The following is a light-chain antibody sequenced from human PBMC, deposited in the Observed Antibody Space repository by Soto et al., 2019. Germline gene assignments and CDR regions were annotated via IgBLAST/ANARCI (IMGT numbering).Light chain of an antibody. CDR3: CSFSGSYTSYV. CDR1: SSDVGGYKF. CDR2: DVS. J-gene: IGLJ1*01. V-gene: IGLV2-11*01. Sequence: QSVLTQPRSVSGSPGQSVTISCTGTSSDVGGYKFVSWYQQHPGKAPKLMIFDVSKRPSGVPDRFSGSKSGNTASLTISGLQAEDEADYYCCSFSGSYTSYVFGTGTKLTVL.